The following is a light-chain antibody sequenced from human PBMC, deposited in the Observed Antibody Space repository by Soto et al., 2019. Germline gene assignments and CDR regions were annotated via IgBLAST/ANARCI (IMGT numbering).Light chain of an antibody. CDR3: TSYTSSRTWV. CDR1: SSDVGSYNR. Sequence: QSALTQPPSVSGSPGQSVTISCTGTSSDVGSYNRVSWYQQPPGTAPKLMIYEVTNRPSGVPNRFSASKSGNTASLTISGLQSEDEADCYCTSYTSSRTWVFGGGTKVTVL. CDR2: EVT. V-gene: IGLV2-18*02. J-gene: IGLJ3*02.